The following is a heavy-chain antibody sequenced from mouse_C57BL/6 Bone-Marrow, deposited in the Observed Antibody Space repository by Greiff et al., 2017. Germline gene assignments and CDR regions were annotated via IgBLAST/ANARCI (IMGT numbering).Heavy chain of an antibody. V-gene: IGHV3-1*01. Sequence: EVKLVESGPGMVKPSQSLSLTCTVTGYSITSGYDWHWIRHFPGNKLEWMCYISYSGSTNYNPSLKSRISITHDTSKNHFFLKLNSVTTEDTATYYCARGGWLLKNAMDYWGQGTSVTVSS. CDR3: ARGGWLLKNAMDY. J-gene: IGHJ4*01. CDR2: ISYSGST. CDR1: GYSITSGYD. D-gene: IGHD2-3*01.